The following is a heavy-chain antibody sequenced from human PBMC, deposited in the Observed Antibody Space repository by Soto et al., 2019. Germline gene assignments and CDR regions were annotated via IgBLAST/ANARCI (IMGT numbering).Heavy chain of an antibody. J-gene: IGHJ5*02. CDR2: INHSGST. Sequence: KTSETLSLICAVYGGSFSGYYWSWIRQPPGKGLEWIGEINHSGSTNYNPSLKSRVTISVDTSKNQFSLKLSSVTAADTAVYYCARAGFWSGYSSSLRRNWFDPWGQGTLVTVSS. D-gene: IGHD3-3*01. CDR3: ARAGFWSGYSSSLRRNWFDP. V-gene: IGHV4-34*01. CDR1: GGSFSGYY.